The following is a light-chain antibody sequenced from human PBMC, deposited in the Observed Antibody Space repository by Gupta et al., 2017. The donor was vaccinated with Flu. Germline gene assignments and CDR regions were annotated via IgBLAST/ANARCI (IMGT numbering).Light chain of an antibody. V-gene: IGLV1-47*02. Sequence: QSVLTQPPSASGTPGHRVTISCSGSSSNIGSNYVYWYQQLPGTAPKLLIYSNNQRPSGVPDRFSGSKSGTSASLAISGLRSEDEADYYCAAWDDSLSGGVFGGGTKLTVL. CDR3: AAWDDSLSGGV. CDR1: SSNIGSNY. J-gene: IGLJ3*02. CDR2: SNN.